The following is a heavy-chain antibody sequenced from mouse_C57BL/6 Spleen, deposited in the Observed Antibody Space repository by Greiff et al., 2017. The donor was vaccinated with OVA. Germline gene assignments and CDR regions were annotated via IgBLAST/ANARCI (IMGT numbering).Heavy chain of an antibody. Sequence: QVQLQQPGAELVKPGASVKLSCKASGYTFTSYWMQWVKQRPGQGLEWIGEIDPSDSYTNYNQKFKGKATLTVDTSSSTAYMPLSSLTSGDSAVYYCARQERIYDGYYPRRDFDYWGQGTTLTVSS. D-gene: IGHD2-3*01. CDR3: ARQERIYDGYYPRRDFDY. J-gene: IGHJ2*01. CDR2: IDPSDSYT. V-gene: IGHV1-50*01. CDR1: GYTFTSYW.